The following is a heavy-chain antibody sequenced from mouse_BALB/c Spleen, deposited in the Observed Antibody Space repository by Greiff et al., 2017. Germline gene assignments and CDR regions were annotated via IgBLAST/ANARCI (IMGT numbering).Heavy chain of an antibody. V-gene: IGHV1-4*02. CDR1: GYTFTSYT. Sequence: QVQLKESAAELARPGASVKMSCKASGYTFTSYTMHWVKQRPGQGLEWIGYINPSSGYTEYNQKFKDKTTLTADKSSSTAYMQLSSLTSEDSAVYYCARSGAIYYGDFDYWGQGTTLTVSS. CDR2: INPSSGYT. J-gene: IGHJ2*01. CDR3: ARSGAIYYGDFDY. D-gene: IGHD2-1*01.